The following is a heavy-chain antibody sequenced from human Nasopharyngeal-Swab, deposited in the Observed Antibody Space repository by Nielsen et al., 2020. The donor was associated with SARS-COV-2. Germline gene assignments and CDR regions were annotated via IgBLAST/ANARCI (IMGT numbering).Heavy chain of an antibody. J-gene: IGHJ4*02. CDR3: ARGAYDSSGYFWDY. CDR2: IYSGGST. D-gene: IGHD3-22*01. V-gene: IGHV3-53*03. Sequence: RQHPVKGPEWVSVIYSGGSTYSADSMKGRVTISRDNSKNTLYLQMNSLRAEDTAVYYCARGAYDSSGYFWDYWGQGTLVTVSS.